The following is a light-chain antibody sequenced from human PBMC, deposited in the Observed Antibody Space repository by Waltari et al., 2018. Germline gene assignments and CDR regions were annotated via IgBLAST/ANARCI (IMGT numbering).Light chain of an antibody. V-gene: IGKV3-11*01. CDR2: DAS. CDR3: QQRTDRPPVT. CDR1: QSVSVY. Sequence: EVVLTQSPATLSLSPGEIATLSCRASQSVSVYLAWYQQKPGQAPRLLIHDASDRATGVPARFSGSGSGTDFTLTISSLEPEDFAVYYCQQRTDRPPVTFGQGTRVEMK. J-gene: IGKJ1*01.